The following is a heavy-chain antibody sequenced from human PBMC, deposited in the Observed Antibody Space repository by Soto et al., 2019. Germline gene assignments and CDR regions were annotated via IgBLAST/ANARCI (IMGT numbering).Heavy chain of an antibody. CDR3: ARVKASGVNFDY. CDR1: GGSISSDSYY. D-gene: IGHD3-10*01. V-gene: IGHV4-39*07. CDR2: ISYSGST. J-gene: IGHJ4*02. Sequence: ASETLSLTCTVSGGSISSDSYYWGWIRQSPEKGLEWIASISYSGSTYYNPTLKSRLIISVDTSKSQFSLKLSSVTAADTAVYYCARVKASGVNFDYWGQGTLVTVSS.